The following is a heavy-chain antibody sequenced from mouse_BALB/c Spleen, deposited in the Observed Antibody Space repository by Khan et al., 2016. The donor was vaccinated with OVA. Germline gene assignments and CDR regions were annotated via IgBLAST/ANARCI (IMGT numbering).Heavy chain of an antibody. Sequence: EVELVESGPGLVNPSQSLSLTCTVTGYSITSDYAWNWIRQFQGNKLEWMGYINYSGSTNYNPALKSRISITRDTSKNQFFLQLNSVTTEDTATYYCARDGSRYNYAMDYWGQGTSVTVSS. CDR1: GYSITSDYA. J-gene: IGHJ4*01. CDR2: INYSGST. D-gene: IGHD2-3*01. CDR3: ARDGSRYNYAMDY. V-gene: IGHV3-2*02.